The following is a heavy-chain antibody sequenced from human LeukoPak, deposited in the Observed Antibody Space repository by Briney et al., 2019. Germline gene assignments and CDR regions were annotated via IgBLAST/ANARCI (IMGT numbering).Heavy chain of an antibody. Sequence: ASVKVSCKASGYTFTGYYMHWVRQAPGQGLEWMGWISAYNGNTNYAQKLQGRVTMTTDTSTSTAYMELRSLRSEDTAVYYCARGMGYSYGHPQGAFDIWGQGTMVTVSS. D-gene: IGHD5-18*01. V-gene: IGHV1-18*04. CDR3: ARGMGYSYGHPQGAFDI. J-gene: IGHJ3*02. CDR2: ISAYNGNT. CDR1: GYTFTGYY.